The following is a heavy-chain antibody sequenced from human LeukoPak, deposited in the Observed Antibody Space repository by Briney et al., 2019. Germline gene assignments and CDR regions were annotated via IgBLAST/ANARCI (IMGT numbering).Heavy chain of an antibody. Sequence: PGGSLRLSCAASGFTFSNYWMSWVRQAPGKGLEWVANIKQDGSQKYYVDSVKGRFTISRDNANNFLYLQMNSLRAEDTAVYYCARESFAARWDWGQGTLVTVSS. D-gene: IGHD6-6*01. CDR2: IKQDGSQK. J-gene: IGHJ4*02. V-gene: IGHV3-7*01. CDR3: ARESFAARWD. CDR1: GFTFSNYW.